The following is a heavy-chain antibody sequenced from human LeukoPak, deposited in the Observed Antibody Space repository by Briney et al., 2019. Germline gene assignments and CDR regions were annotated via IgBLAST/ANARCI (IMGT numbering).Heavy chain of an antibody. CDR1: GFTFSDYF. CDR3: ATINSYGPFDY. D-gene: IGHD5-18*01. J-gene: IGHJ4*02. CDR2: ISGSGNNK. Sequence: PGGSLRLSCAVSGFTFSDYFMTWIRQAPGKGLEWVSYISGSGNNKYYADSVRGRFTISRDNTKNSLYLQMNSLRAEDTAVYYCATINSYGPFDYWGQGTLVTVSS. V-gene: IGHV3-11*01.